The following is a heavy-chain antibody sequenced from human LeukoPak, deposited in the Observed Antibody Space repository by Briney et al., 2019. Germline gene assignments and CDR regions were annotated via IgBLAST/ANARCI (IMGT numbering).Heavy chain of an antibody. J-gene: IGHJ3*02. CDR3: ARDRRSGGDAFDI. CDR1: GYTFTSYG. D-gene: IGHD6-19*01. V-gene: IGHV1-18*01. CDR2: ISAYNGNT. Sequence: ASVKVSCKASGYTFTSYGISWVRQAPGQGLEWMGWISAYNGNTNYAQKFQGRVTMTTDTFTSTAYMELRSLRSDDTAVYYCARDRRSGGDAFDIWGQGTMVTVSS.